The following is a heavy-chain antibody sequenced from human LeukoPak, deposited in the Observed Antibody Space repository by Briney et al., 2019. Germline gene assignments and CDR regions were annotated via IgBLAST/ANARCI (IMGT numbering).Heavy chain of an antibody. CDR2: INTDGSTT. CDR1: GFTFSSYA. J-gene: IGHJ4*02. D-gene: IGHD2-15*01. CDR3: VRGIGYCSGDSCSDY. Sequence: GGSLRLSCAASGFTFSSYAMSWVRQAPGKGPLWVSRINTDGSTTSYVDSVKGRSTISRDNAKHTLYLQMNSLRAEDTAVYYCVRGIGYCSGDSCSDYWGQGTLVTVSS. V-gene: IGHV3-74*01.